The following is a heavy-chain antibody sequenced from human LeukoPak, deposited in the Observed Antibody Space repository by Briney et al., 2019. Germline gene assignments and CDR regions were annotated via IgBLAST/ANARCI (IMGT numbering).Heavy chain of an antibody. CDR3: AREIGPIQLHLWGSAFDY. CDR1: GYTFTNYY. D-gene: IGHD5-24*01. CDR2: INPGGRST. J-gene: IGHJ4*02. V-gene: IGHV1-46*01. Sequence: ASVEVSCKASGYTFTNYYIHWVRQAPGQGLEWMGIINPGGRSTSYAQKFQGRVTMTRDTSTSTVYMELSSLRSEDTAVYYCAREIGPIQLHLWGSAFDYWGQGTLVTVSS.